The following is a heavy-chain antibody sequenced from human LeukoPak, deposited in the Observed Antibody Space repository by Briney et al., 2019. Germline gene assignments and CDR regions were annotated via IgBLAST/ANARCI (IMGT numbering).Heavy chain of an antibody. CDR2: ISYDGSNK. D-gene: IGHD6-19*01. CDR3: ARDLSWQWLVQYYYYGMDV. J-gene: IGHJ6*02. Sequence: GALRLSCAASGFTFSSYAMHWVRQAPGKGLEWVAVISYDGSNKYYAGSVKGRFTISRDNSKNTLYLQMNSLSAEDTAVYYCARDLSWQWLVQYYYYGMDVWGQGTTVTVSS. CDR1: GFTFSSYA. V-gene: IGHV3-30-3*01.